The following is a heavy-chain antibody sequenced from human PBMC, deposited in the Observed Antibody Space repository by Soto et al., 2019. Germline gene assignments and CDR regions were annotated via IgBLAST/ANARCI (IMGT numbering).Heavy chain of an antibody. Sequence: GSLRLSCAASGFTFTTYWMSWVRQVPGKGLEWVANIKPDGSQKWYVDSVKGRFTISRDNSKNTLYLQMNSLRAEDTAVYYCAKDSGSDYYGSGSYLWGQGTLVTVSS. CDR1: GFTFTTYW. CDR3: AKDSGSDYYGSGSYL. V-gene: IGHV3-7*05. J-gene: IGHJ4*02. D-gene: IGHD3-10*01. CDR2: IKPDGSQK.